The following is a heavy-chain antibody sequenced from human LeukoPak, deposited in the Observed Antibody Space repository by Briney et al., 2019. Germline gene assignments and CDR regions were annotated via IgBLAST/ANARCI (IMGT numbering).Heavy chain of an antibody. CDR2: INHNGNVN. D-gene: IGHD5-24*01. CDR3: VTKDGYNFDY. CDR1: GFTFSSYW. J-gene: IGHJ4*02. V-gene: IGHV3-7*01. Sequence: PGGSLRLSCAASGFTFSSYWMNWARQAPGKGLEWVASINHNGNVNYYVDSVKGRFTISRDNAKNSLFLQMHSLRAEDTAIYYCVTKDGYNFDYWGQGTLVTVSS.